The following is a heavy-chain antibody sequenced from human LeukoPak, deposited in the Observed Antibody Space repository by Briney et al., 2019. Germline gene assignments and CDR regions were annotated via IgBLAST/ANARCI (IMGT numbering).Heavy chain of an antibody. Sequence: GGSLRLSCAASGFTFSFSRMNWVRQAPEKGLEWVANIKQDGNEKNYVDSVKGRLTISRDNAKNTLYLQMNSLRAEDTAVYYCVGGGYWGQGTLVTVSS. CDR3: VGGGY. CDR1: GFTFSFSR. J-gene: IGHJ4*02. CDR2: IKQDGNEK. V-gene: IGHV3-7*01.